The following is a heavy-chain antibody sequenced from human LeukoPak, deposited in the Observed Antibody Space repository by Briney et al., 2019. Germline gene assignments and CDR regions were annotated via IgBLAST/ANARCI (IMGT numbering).Heavy chain of an antibody. CDR3: ARARSSSWYDWFDP. D-gene: IGHD6-13*01. V-gene: IGHV3-20*01. CDR1: GFTFNDYG. Sequence: GGSLRLSCAASGFTFNDYGMSWVRQAPGKGLEWVSGINWNGGSTGYADSVKGRFTISRDNAKKSLYLQMNSLRAEDTALYHCARARSSSWYDWFDPWGQGTLVTVSS. J-gene: IGHJ5*02. CDR2: INWNGGST.